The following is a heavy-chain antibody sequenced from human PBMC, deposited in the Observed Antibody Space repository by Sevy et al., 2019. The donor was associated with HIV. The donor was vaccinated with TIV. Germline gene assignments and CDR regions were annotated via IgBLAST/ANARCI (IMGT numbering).Heavy chain of an antibody. CDR3: ARDRVHDWGKGWFDP. J-gene: IGHJ5*02. CDR1: GYTFSNYG. Sequence: ASVKVSCKASGYTFSNYGISWVRQAPGQGLEWMGWISPFNNKTNYAQKFQGRGSLTSDTSATTAYMKVTSLRSDNTAVYYGARDRVHDWGKGWFDPWGQGTLVTVSS. V-gene: IGHV1-18*01. D-gene: IGHD3-9*01. CDR2: ISPFNNKT.